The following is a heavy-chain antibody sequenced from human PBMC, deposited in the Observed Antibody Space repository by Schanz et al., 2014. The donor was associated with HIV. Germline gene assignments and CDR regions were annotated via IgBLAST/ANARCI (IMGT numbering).Heavy chain of an antibody. CDR1: GFPFSSYA. Sequence: EVQLVESGEGLVKPGGSLRLSCTGSGFPFSSYAINWVRQAPGKGLEWLSSISSSGGYIYYADSVKGRFTISRDNSKNSVFLQMDRLRAEDTAVYYCVRETPSGVDYFDYWGQGSLVTVSS. V-gene: IGHV3-21*06. CDR2: ISSSGGYI. J-gene: IGHJ4*02. CDR3: VRETPSGVDYFDY. D-gene: IGHD3-10*01.